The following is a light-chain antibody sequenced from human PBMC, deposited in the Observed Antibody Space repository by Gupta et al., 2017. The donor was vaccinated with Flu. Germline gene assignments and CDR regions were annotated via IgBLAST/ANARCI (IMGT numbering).Light chain of an antibody. CDR2: AAS. CDR3: QQSYSTPWT. V-gene: IGKV1-39*01. J-gene: IGKJ1*01. CDR1: QSISSY. Sequence: DIQMTQFPSSLSASVGDRVTITCRASQSISSYLDWYQQKPGKAPKLLIYAASSLQSGVPSRFSGSGSGTDFTLTISSLQPEYFATYYCQQSYSTPWTFGQGTKVEIK.